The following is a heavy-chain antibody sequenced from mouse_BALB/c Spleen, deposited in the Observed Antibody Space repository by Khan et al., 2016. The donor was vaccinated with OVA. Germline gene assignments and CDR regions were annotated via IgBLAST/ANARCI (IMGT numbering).Heavy chain of an antibody. CDR2: INPYNGGT. CDR3: VRAASYGDYGEAWFAY. Sequence: EVQLQQSGPELVKPGASMKMSCKASGYSFTGYTMNWVKQSHVKNLEWIGLINPYNGGTAYNQKFRGKATLTVDKSSNKAYMELRSLTSEDSAVYYGVRAASYGDYGEAWFAYWGQGTLVTVSA. V-gene: IGHV1-18*01. D-gene: IGHD2-13*01. CDR1: GYSFTGYT. J-gene: IGHJ3*01.